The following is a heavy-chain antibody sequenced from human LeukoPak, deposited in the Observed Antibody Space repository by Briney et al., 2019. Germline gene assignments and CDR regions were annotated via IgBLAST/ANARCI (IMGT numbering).Heavy chain of an antibody. D-gene: IGHD6-13*01. CDR3: ARHALGSSSWYSFGY. CDR2: MYYSGST. CDR1: GGSISSYY. Sequence: KPSETLSLTCTVSGGSISSYYWSWIRQPPGKGLEWIGYMYYSGSTKYNPSLKSRVTISEDTSKNQFSLKLSSVTAADTAVFYCARHALGSSSWYSFGYWGQGTLVTVSS. J-gene: IGHJ4*02. V-gene: IGHV4-59*08.